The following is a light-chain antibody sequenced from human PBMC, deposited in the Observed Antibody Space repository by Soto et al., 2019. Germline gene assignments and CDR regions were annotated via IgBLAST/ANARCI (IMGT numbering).Light chain of an antibody. CDR1: QSISNF. Sequence: DIQMSQSPSSLSASVGDRITITCRAGQSISNFLNWYQHEPGKAPRLLIFAASSLQRGVPPRFSGSGSGTVFTLTISSLQPEDFATYYCQQSDSTPFTFGPGTKVDIK. J-gene: IGKJ3*01. CDR2: AAS. CDR3: QQSDSTPFT. V-gene: IGKV1-39*01.